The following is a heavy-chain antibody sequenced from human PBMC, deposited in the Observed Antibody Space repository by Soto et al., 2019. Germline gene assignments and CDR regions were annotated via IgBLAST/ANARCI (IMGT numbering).Heavy chain of an antibody. Sequence: PSETLSLTCAVYGVSFSGYYWSWIRQPPGKGLEWIGEINHSGSTNYNPSLKSRVTISVDTSKNQFSLKLSSVTAADTAVYYCARERAILLWFGELSSFDYWGQGTLVTVSS. J-gene: IGHJ4*02. CDR3: ARERAILLWFGELSSFDY. CDR2: INHSGST. D-gene: IGHD3-10*01. CDR1: GVSFSGYY. V-gene: IGHV4-34*01.